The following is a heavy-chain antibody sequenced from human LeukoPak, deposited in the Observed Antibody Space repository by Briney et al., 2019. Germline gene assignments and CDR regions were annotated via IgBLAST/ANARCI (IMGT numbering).Heavy chain of an antibody. CDR2: ISYDGSNK. J-gene: IGHJ6*03. CDR3: AKAISGSYYDYYYMDV. V-gene: IGHV3-30*18. CDR1: GFTFSSYG. Sequence: GGSLRLSCAASGFTFSSYGMHWVRQAPGKGLEWVAVISYDGSNKYYADSVKGRFTISRDNAKNSLYLQMNSLRAEDTAVYYCAKAISGSYYDYYYMDVWGKGTTVTVSS. D-gene: IGHD1-26*01.